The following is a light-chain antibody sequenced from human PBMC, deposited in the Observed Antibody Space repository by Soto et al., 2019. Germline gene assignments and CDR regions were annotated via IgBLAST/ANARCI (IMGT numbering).Light chain of an antibody. Sequence: DIQMTQSPSSLSASVGDRVTITCRASQSINGDLNWYQQKPGKAPKLLMYAASNLQSAVPSRFSGSGSGTDFTLTISSLQPEDFATYYCQQSYSTPRTFGQGTTLENK. J-gene: IGKJ2*01. V-gene: IGKV1-39*01. CDR3: QQSYSTPRT. CDR1: QSINGD. CDR2: AAS.